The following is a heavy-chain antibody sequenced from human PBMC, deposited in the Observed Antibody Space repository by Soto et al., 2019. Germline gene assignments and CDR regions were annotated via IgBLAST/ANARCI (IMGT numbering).Heavy chain of an antibody. Sequence: TSVKGSCTASGYTSTRYDINWVRQATGQGLEWMGWMNPNSGNTGYAQKFQGRVTMTRNTSISTAYMELSSLRSEDTAVYYCARGKLRLRECDPWGQGTLVTVSS. CDR2: MNPNSGNT. CDR1: GYTSTRYD. CDR3: ARGKLRLRECDP. D-gene: IGHD3-3*01. V-gene: IGHV1-8*01. J-gene: IGHJ5*02.